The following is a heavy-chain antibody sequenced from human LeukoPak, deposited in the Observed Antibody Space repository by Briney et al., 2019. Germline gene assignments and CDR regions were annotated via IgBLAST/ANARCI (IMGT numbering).Heavy chain of an antibody. J-gene: IGHJ4*02. V-gene: IGHV1-46*01. CDR2: INPSGGST. CDR3: ARDLRRSTIFGVQGYFDY. D-gene: IGHD3-3*01. CDR1: GYTFTNYY. Sequence: ASVKVSCKASGYTFTNYYIHWVRQAPGQGLEWMGLINPSGGSTSYAQKFQGRVTMTRDMSTSTVYMELSSLRSEDTAVYYCARDLRRSTIFGVQGYFDYWGQGTLVTVSS.